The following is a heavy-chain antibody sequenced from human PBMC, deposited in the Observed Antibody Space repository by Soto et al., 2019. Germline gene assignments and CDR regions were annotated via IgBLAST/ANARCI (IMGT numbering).Heavy chain of an antibody. D-gene: IGHD6-19*01. Sequence: EVQLVESGGGLVQPGGSLRLSCAASGFTFSSYWMHWVRQAPEKGLVWVSRIRTDGSSTSYADSVKGRFTISRDNAKNTLYLQMNSLRAEDTAVYYCARVDSSGWYHAFDIWGQGTMVTVSS. V-gene: IGHV3-74*01. CDR1: GFTFSSYW. CDR2: IRTDGSST. J-gene: IGHJ3*02. CDR3: ARVDSSGWYHAFDI.